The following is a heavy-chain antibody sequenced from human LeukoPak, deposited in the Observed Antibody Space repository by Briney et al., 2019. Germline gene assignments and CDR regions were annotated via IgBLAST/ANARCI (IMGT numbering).Heavy chain of an antibody. D-gene: IGHD6-19*01. V-gene: IGHV4-59*01. CDR1: GASISSYY. CDR2: IYYSGST. Sequence: PSETLSLTCTVSGASISSYYWSWTRQPPGKGLEWIGYIYYSGSTNYNPSLKSRVTISVDTSKNQFSLQLNSVTAADTAVHYCARWIAVAGYYFDYWGQGTLVTVSS. J-gene: IGHJ4*02. CDR3: ARWIAVAGYYFDY.